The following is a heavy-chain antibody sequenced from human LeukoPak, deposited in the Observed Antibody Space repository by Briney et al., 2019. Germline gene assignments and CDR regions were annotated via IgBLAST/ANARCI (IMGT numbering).Heavy chain of an antibody. D-gene: IGHD5-18*01. CDR3: ATPSYGKNWYFDL. J-gene: IGHJ2*01. CDR1: GYTFTDYY. Sequence: ASVKISCKGSGYTFTDYYMHWGQQAPGKRVEWVGLVETQAGDRIYAEKLPGRVTITAATSTDTAYMELRSLRSEDTAVYYCATPSYGKNWYFDLWGRGNLVTVSS. V-gene: IGHV1-69-2*01. CDR2: VETQAGDR.